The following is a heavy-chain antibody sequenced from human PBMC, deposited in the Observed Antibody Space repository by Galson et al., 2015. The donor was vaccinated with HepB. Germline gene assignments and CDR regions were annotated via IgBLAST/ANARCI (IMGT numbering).Heavy chain of an antibody. Sequence: SVKVSCKASGYIFMNYGISWVRQAPGQGLEWMGWISTYNGNRNYAQKFQGRVSMTTEKSTNTAYLELTSLTSDDTALYYRARDQGGGLRYLDWPYFFDSWGQGTLVIVSS. CDR2: ISTYNGNR. J-gene: IGHJ4*02. CDR3: ARDQGGGLRYLDWPYFFDS. V-gene: IGHV1-18*01. CDR1: GYIFMNYG. D-gene: IGHD3-9*01.